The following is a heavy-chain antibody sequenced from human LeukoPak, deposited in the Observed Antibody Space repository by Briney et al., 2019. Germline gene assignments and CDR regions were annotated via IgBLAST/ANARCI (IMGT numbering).Heavy chain of an antibody. Sequence: ASVKVSCKASGYTFTSYGISWVRQAPGQGLEWMGWISAYNGNTNYAQKLQGRVTMTTDTSTSTAYMELSSLRSEDTAVYYCARGFAGDYYYYMDVWGKGTTVTVSS. D-gene: IGHD6-13*01. V-gene: IGHV1-18*01. CDR2: ISAYNGNT. CDR3: ARGFAGDYYYYMDV. CDR1: GYTFTSYG. J-gene: IGHJ6*03.